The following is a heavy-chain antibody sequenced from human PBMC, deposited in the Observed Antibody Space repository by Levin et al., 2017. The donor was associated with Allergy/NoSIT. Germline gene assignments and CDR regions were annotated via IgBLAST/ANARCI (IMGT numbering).Heavy chain of an antibody. D-gene: IGHD4-17*01. J-gene: IGHJ6*02. CDR2: IDWDDDE. Sequence: SGPTLVKPTQTLTLTCTFSGFSLSTSAMCVSWIRQPPGKALEWLALIDWDDDEYYSTSLKTRLTISKDTSKNQVVLAMTNMDPVDTATYYCARIKGERGTVDYYGMDVWGQGTTVTVSS. CDR3: ARIKGERGTVDYYGMDV. CDR1: GFSLSTSAMC. V-gene: IGHV2-70*01.